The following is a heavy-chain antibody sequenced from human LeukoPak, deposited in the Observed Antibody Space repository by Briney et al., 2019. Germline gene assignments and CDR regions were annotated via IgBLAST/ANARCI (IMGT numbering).Heavy chain of an antibody. CDR1: GFSFWTYA. CDR3: ARRIETPTPGALDV. CDR2: ISYNGSHK. D-gene: IGHD1-26*01. Sequence: GGSLRLSCAASGFSFWTYAMHWVRQAPGKGLEWVGGISYNGSHKYYADSVKGRFTISRDNSKNTLYLQMNSLRADDTSTYFCARRIETPTPGALDVWGQGTRVIVSS. J-gene: IGHJ3*01. V-gene: IGHV3-30*04.